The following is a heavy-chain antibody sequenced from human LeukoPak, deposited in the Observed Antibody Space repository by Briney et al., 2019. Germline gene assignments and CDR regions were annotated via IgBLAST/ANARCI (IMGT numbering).Heavy chain of an antibody. CDR1: GGSISTYY. Sequence: PSETLSLTCTVSGGSISTYYWSWIRQPPGKGLEWIGYIYYSGSTYYNPSLKSRVTILVATSKNQFSLKLSSVTAAGTAVYFCARGATNWFDPWGQGTLVTVSS. V-gene: IGHV4-59*01. CDR3: ARGATNWFDP. J-gene: IGHJ5*02. CDR2: IYYSGST.